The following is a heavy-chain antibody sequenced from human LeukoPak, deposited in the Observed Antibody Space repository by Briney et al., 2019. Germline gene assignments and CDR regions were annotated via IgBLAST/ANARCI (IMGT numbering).Heavy chain of an antibody. CDR1: GYSFTNYW. J-gene: IGHJ4*02. V-gene: IGHV5-51*01. D-gene: IGHD5-18*01. CDR3: ARRGYSYGVDY. Sequence: PGESLQISCKGSGYSFTNYWIGWVRQMPGKGLGWMGIIYPGDSDSRVNPSFKGQVSMSVDKSISTAYLQWSSLKASDTAMYYCARRGYSYGVDYWGQGTQVTVSS. CDR2: IYPGDSDS.